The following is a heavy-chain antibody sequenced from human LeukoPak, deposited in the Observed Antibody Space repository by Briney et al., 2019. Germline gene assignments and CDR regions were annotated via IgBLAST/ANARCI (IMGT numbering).Heavy chain of an antibody. CDR1: GYTLTELS. Sequence: ASVTVSCKVSGYTLTELSMHWVRQAPGKGLEWMGGFDPEDGETIYAQKFQGRVTMTEDTSTDTAYMELSRLRYEDTAVYYCATPPLSSMATESEYYFDYWGQGTLVTVSS. CDR2: FDPEDGET. D-gene: IGHD5-24*01. V-gene: IGHV1-24*01. J-gene: IGHJ4*02. CDR3: ATPPLSSMATESEYYFDY.